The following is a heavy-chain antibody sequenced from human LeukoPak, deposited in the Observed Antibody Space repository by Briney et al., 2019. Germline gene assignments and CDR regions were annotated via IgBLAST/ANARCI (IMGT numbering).Heavy chain of an antibody. CDR1: GYTFTSYY. D-gene: IGHD3-22*01. Sequence: ASVKVSCKASGYTFTSYYIYWMRQAHGHGLDWMGIINPSGGRTNYAHKFQGRVTMTRDKSTSTVYMELSSLRSEDTAVYYCARDLGSALVVPNKNWFDPWGQGTLVTVSS. V-gene: IGHV1-46*01. CDR3: ARDLGSALVVPNKNWFDP. J-gene: IGHJ5*02. CDR2: INPSGGRT.